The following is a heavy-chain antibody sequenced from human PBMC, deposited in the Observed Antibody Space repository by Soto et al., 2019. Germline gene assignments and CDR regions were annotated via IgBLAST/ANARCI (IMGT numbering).Heavy chain of an antibody. D-gene: IGHD3-22*01. CDR3: ARDRAGYYSHFVY. Sequence: QAYLVQSGAEVKKPGSSVKVSCKALRGTFTNYAFSWVRQAPGQGLEWMGGIMPFFGSGNYAQKFQGRINITADESTSSVYLELTSLRSEDTALYYCARDRAGYYSHFVYWGQGTLVTVSS. J-gene: IGHJ4*02. V-gene: IGHV1-69*01. CDR2: IMPFFGSG. CDR1: RGTFTNYA.